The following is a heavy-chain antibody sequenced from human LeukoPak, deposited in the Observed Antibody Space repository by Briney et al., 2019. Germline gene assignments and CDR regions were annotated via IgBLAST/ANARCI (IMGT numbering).Heavy chain of an antibody. V-gene: IGHV3-33*01. J-gene: IGHJ4*02. CDR1: GFTFSSYG. Sequence: TGGSLRLSCAASGFTFSSYGMHWVRQAPGKGLEWVAVIWYDGSNKYYADSVKGRFTISRDNSKNTLYLQMNSLRAEDTAVYYCARESFAYDSSGYPGYWGQGTLVTVSS. CDR3: ARESFAYDSSGYPGY. CDR2: IWYDGSNK. D-gene: IGHD3-22*01.